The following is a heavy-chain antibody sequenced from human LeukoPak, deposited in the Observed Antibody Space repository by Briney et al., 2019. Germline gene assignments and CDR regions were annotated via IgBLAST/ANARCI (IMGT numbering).Heavy chain of an antibody. CDR3: AFLTGTHGY. CDR2: ISSGSATI. CDR1: GFTFSSYS. Sequence: PGGSLRLSCAASGFTFSSYSMNWVRQAPGKGLEWVSYISSGSATIYYADSVKGRFTISRDNAKNSLFLQMNSLRADDTAVYYCAFLTGTHGYWGQGTLVTVSS. D-gene: IGHD1-7*01. V-gene: IGHV3-48*01. J-gene: IGHJ4*02.